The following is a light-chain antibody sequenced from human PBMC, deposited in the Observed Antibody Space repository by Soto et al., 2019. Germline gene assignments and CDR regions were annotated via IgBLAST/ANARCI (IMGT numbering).Light chain of an antibody. Sequence: IVLTQSPTTLSLWPGETAVLSCRASQSISSSLSWYQQRPGQAPRLLIYDASNRAPGIPARFSGSGSGTVFTLTISSLEPEGFALYYCQQRSSWLTFGQGTRLEIE. CDR1: QSISSS. V-gene: IGKV3-11*01. CDR2: DAS. CDR3: QQRSSWLT. J-gene: IGKJ5*01.